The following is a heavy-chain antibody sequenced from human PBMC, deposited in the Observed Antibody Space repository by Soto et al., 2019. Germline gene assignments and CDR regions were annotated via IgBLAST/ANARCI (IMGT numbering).Heavy chain of an antibody. CDR3: ARDQGYSHY. V-gene: IGHV3-66*01. Sequence: EVPLVESGGGLVQPGGSLRLSCAASGFTVSSNSMNWVRQAPGKGLEWVSVIFSGGSTYYADSVKGRFTISRDNSKNTLYLQMNSLRAEDTAVYYCARDQGYSHYWGQGTLVTVSS. D-gene: IGHD5-18*01. CDR1: GFTVSSNS. CDR2: IFSGGST. J-gene: IGHJ4*02.